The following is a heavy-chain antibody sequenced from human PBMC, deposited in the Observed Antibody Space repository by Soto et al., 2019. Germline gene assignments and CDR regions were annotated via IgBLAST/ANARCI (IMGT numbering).Heavy chain of an antibody. Sequence: GGSLRLSCAASGFTFTSYAMHWVRQAPGKGLEWVAIIYYDGSNEYYADSVKGRFTISRDDSENTLYLQMNSLRAEDTAVYYCARDQVTRFDYWGQGTXVTVSS. CDR1: GFTFTSYA. J-gene: IGHJ4*02. D-gene: IGHD2-21*02. CDR2: IYYDGSNE. CDR3: ARDQVTRFDY. V-gene: IGHV3-33*01.